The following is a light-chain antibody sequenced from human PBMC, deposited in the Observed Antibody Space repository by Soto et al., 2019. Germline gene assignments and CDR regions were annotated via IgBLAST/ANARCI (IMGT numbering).Light chain of an antibody. CDR3: QQAYVSPPT. J-gene: IGKJ1*01. CDR2: AAA. V-gene: IGKV1-39*01. CDR1: QSITTY. Sequence: DIQLTQSPSSVSATVGGRVTITCRASQSITTYLNWYQQTSGEAPKLLIYAAARLQTGVPSRFSGSGSGTEFALTISSLQPEDFATYYCQQAYVSPPTFGQGTKVDI.